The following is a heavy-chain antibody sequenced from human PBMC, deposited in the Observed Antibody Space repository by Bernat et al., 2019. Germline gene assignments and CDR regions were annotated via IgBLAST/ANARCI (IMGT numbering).Heavy chain of an antibody. CDR2: IYYSGST. CDR3: ARRSVRDYYGSGSEYAFDI. J-gene: IGHJ3*02. V-gene: IGHV4-39*01. CDR1: GGSISSSSYY. D-gene: IGHD3-10*01. Sequence: QLQLQESGPGLVKPSETLSLTCTVSGGSISSSSYYWGWIRQPPGKGLEWIGSIYYSGSTYYNPSLKSRVTISVDTSKNQFSLKLSSVTAADTAVYYCARRSVRDYYGSGSEYAFDIWGQGTMVTVSS.